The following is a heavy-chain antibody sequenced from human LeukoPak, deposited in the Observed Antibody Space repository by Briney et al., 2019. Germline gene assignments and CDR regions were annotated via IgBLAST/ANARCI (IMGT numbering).Heavy chain of an antibody. CDR3: ARSRTAARPVSH. CDR2: IYHSGST. D-gene: IGHD6-6*01. J-gene: IGHJ4*02. V-gene: IGHV4-30-2*01. Sequence: TSQTLSLTCTVSGGSISSGGYYWSWIRQPPGKGLEWIGYIYHSGSTYYNPSLKSRVTISVDRSKNQFSLKLSSVTAADTAVYYCARSRTAARPVSHWGQGTLVTVSS. CDR1: GGSISSGGYY.